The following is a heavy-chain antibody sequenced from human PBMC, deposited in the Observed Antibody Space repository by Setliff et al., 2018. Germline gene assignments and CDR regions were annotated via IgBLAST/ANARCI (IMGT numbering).Heavy chain of an antibody. CDR2: ISDTSGST. J-gene: IGHJ6*03. CDR1: GFTFSTYA. V-gene: IGHV3-23*01. CDR3: AKTAHYYESSGYYYDPYFYYMDV. D-gene: IGHD3-22*01. Sequence: PGGSLSLSCAASGFTFSTYAMSWVRQAPGKGLEWVSTISDTSGSTYYADAVKGRLTISRDNSKNTLYLQMNSLRADDTAVHYCAKTAHYYESSGYYYDPYFYYMDVWGKGTTVTVSS.